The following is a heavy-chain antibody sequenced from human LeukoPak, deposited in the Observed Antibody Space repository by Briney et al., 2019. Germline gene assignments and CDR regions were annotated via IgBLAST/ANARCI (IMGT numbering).Heavy chain of an antibody. V-gene: IGHV4-4*02. CDR3: ARVLGELGFDP. J-gene: IGHJ5*02. CDR2: IYHSGST. D-gene: IGHD1-26*01. CDR1: GGSISDKIW. Sequence: SETLSLTCAVSGGSISDKIWWNWVRQSPGKGLEWIGEIYHSGSTNYNPSLKSRVTISVDTSKNQFSLKLSSVTAADTAVYYCARVLGELGFDPWGQGTLVTVSS.